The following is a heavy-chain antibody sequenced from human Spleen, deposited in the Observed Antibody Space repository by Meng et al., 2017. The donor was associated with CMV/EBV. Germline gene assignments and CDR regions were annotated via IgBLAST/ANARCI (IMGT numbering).Heavy chain of an antibody. CDR2: IYYTGST. V-gene: IGHV4-39*01. CDR1: GGSISSSSYY. Sequence: GSLRLACTVSGGSISSSSYYWGWIRQPPGKGLEWIGSIYYTGSTYYNPSLKSRLTISMDTSKKQFSLKLRSLTAADTAVFFCGSQYSGTYRTWGQGTLVTVSS. J-gene: IGHJ4*02. D-gene: IGHD1-26*01. CDR3: GSQYSGTYRT.